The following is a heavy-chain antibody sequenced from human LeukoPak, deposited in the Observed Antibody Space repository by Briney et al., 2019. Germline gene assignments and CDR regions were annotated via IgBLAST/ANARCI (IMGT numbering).Heavy chain of an antibody. Sequence: SETLSLTCTVSGGSISSYYWSWIRQPAGKGLEWIGRIYTSGSTNYNPSLKSRVTMSVDTSKNQFSLKLSSVTAADTAVYYCARTMYCSSTSCYSSGAFDIWGQGTMVTVSS. CDR2: IYTSGST. D-gene: IGHD2-2*01. V-gene: IGHV4-4*07. CDR3: ARTMYCSSTSCYSSGAFDI. CDR1: GGSISSYY. J-gene: IGHJ3*02.